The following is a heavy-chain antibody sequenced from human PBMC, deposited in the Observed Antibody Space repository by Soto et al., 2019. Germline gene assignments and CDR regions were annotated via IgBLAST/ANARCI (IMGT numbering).Heavy chain of an antibody. CDR1: GFTVSSNY. Sequence: EVQLVESGGGLIQPVGSLRLSCAASGFTVSSNYMSWVRQAPGKGLEWVSVIYSGGSTYYADSVKGRFTISRDNSKNTLYLQMNSLRAEDTAVYYCARDRVESGYPEYFQHWGQGTLVTVSS. J-gene: IGHJ1*01. V-gene: IGHV3-53*01. D-gene: IGHD3-22*01. CDR3: ARDRVESGYPEYFQH. CDR2: IYSGGST.